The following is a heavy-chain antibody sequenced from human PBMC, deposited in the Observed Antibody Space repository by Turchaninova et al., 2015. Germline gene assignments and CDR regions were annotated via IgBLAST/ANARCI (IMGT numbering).Heavy chain of an antibody. CDR2: ITGSVANT. CDR3: ATVGGRWQQLSSRYFDY. Sequence: QLLASGGGLVQAGGFLCMSGAASGFPFSSYVMSGARQVPGKGLGWVPTITGSVANTYNADSVKGRFTISRDNSKNTLYLQMDSLRAEDTAVYYCATVGGRWQQLSSRYFDYWGQGILVTVSS. J-gene: IGHJ4*02. CDR1: GFPFSSYV. V-gene: IGHV3-23*01. D-gene: IGHD5-24*01.